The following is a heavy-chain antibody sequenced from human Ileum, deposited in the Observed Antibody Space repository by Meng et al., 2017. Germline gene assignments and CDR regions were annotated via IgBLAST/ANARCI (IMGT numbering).Heavy chain of an antibody. CDR3: ANELRYYFEY. Sequence: EVLLVESGGGLVKPGRSLRLSCAASGFSFSTYTMHWVRQAPGKGLEWVSSITSSGRFIFYADSVKGRFTISRDNAESSLYLQMNSLRDGDTAVYYCANELRYYFEYWGQGALVTVSS. J-gene: IGHJ4*02. V-gene: IGHV3-21*02. CDR1: GFSFSTYT. D-gene: IGHD4-23*01. CDR2: ITSSGRFI.